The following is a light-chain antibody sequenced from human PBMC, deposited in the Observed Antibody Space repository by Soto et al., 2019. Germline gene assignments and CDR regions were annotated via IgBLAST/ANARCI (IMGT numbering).Light chain of an antibody. CDR1: KNDIGVYDF. CDR3: KSYAGSNTYV. Sequence: HSVLTQPPSASGSPGQSVTISCTGTKNDIGVYDFVSWYQHHPGKAPRLIIYEVVQRPSGVPDRFSGSKSGNTASLTVSGLQAADEGDYFCKSYAGSNTYVFGSGTKVTV. CDR2: EVV. J-gene: IGLJ1*01. V-gene: IGLV2-8*01.